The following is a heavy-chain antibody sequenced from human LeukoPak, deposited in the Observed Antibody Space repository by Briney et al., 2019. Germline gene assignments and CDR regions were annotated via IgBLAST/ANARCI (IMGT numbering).Heavy chain of an antibody. CDR1: GFIFSTYI. CDR2: ISNDGSHR. Sequence: PGGSLRLSCAASGFIFSTYIVHWVRQGPGKGLEWVAVISNDGSHRYYADSVKGRFTISRDNSKNTLYLQMNSLRAEDTAVYYCAKTPGYYDSSGYLDFDYWGQGTLATVSS. J-gene: IGHJ4*02. CDR3: AKTPGYYDSSGYLDFDY. V-gene: IGHV3-30*04. D-gene: IGHD3-22*01.